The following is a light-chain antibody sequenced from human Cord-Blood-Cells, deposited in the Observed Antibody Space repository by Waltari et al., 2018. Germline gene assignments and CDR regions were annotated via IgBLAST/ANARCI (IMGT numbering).Light chain of an antibody. V-gene: IGLV2-8*01. Sequence: QSALTQPPSASGSPGQSVTLSSTGTSSDVGGSNYVSWYQQHPGKAPKLMIYEVSKRPSGVPDRFSGSKSGNTASLTVSGLQAEDEADYYCSSYAGSNKVFGGGTKLTVL. CDR2: EVS. CDR3: SSYAGSNKV. CDR1: SSDVGGSNY. J-gene: IGLJ3*02.